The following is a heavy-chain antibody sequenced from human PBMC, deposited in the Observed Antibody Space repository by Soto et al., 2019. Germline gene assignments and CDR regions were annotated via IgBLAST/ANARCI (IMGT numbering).Heavy chain of an antibody. D-gene: IGHD1-1*01. Sequence: GGSLRLSCAASGFTFSTYAMSWVRQAPGKGLEWVSVIRSSGDRTYYADSVKGRFTISRDNSKNTLYMQMNSLRAEDTAVYYCAKQQGPGTPYYYAMDVWGQGTTVTASS. CDR1: GFTFSTYA. J-gene: IGHJ6*02. CDR3: AKQQGPGTPYYYAMDV. CDR2: IRSSGDRT. V-gene: IGHV3-23*01.